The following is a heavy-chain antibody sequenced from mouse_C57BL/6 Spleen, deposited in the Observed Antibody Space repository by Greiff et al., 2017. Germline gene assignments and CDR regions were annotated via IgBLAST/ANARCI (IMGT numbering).Heavy chain of an antibody. CDR2: IDPENGDT. Sequence: VQLQQSGAELVRPGASVKLSCTASGFNIKDDYMHWVKQRPEQGLEWIGWIDPENGDTEYASKFQGKATITADTSSNTAYLQLSSLTSEDTAVXYGTSQLGPYYLDYWGQGTTLTVSS. CDR1: GFNIKDDY. J-gene: IGHJ2*01. D-gene: IGHD4-1*02. CDR3: TSQLGPYYLDY. V-gene: IGHV14-4*01.